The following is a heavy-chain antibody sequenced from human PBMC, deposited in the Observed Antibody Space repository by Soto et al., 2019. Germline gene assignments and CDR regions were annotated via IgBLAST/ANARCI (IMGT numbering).Heavy chain of an antibody. CDR2: ISNSGIT. Sequence: GGFLRLSCAASGFIFSDYCMTWIRQSPGKGLEWISYISNSGITNYADSVKGRFTISRDNAKNSLYLQMDSLRAEDTAVYYCARENYYKMDVWGQGTTVTVSS. CDR1: GFIFSDYC. CDR3: ARENYYKMDV. J-gene: IGHJ6*02. V-gene: IGHV3-11*05.